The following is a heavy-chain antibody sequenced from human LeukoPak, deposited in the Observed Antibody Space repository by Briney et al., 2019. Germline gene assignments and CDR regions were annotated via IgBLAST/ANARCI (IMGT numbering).Heavy chain of an antibody. J-gene: IGHJ4*02. V-gene: IGHV3-15*01. Sequence: GFPRLSCAASGFTFSNAWMSWVRQAPGKGLEWVGRIKSKADGGTTDYAAPVKGRFTISRDDSENTLYLQMNSLKTEDTAVYYCATNSDYEGLFAYWGQGSLVTVSS. CDR3: ATNSDYEGLFAY. CDR2: IKSKADGGTT. D-gene: IGHD5-12*01. CDR1: GFTFSNAW.